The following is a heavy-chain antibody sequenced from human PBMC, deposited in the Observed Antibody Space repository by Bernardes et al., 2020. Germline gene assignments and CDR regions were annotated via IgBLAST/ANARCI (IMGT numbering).Heavy chain of an antibody. CDR3: SGDASNWFDS. CDR1: GGSINSYF. CDR2: IYYGGST. Sequence: SETLSLTCSVSGGSINSYFWTWLRQSPGKGLEWIGYIYYGGSTKYNPSLKSRVTMSMDTSQNQFSLKLRSVTAADTAIYYCSGDASNWFDSWGQGTLLTVSA. D-gene: IGHD3-16*01. J-gene: IGHJ5*01. V-gene: IGHV4-59*01.